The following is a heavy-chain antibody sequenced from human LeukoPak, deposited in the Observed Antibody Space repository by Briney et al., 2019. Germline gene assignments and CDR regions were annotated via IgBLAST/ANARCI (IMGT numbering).Heavy chain of an antibody. J-gene: IGHJ4*02. CDR2: IYSGGST. CDR3: ARRPAQTFYYFDY. CDR1: GFTVSSNV. D-gene: IGHD3-3*02. V-gene: IGHV3-66*04. Sequence: PGGSLRLSRTSSGFTVSSNVMGWVRQAPGKGLEWVSVIYSGGSTYYADSVKGRFTISRDNSKNTLYLQMNSLRAEDTAVYYCARRPAQTFYYFDYWGQGTLVTVSS.